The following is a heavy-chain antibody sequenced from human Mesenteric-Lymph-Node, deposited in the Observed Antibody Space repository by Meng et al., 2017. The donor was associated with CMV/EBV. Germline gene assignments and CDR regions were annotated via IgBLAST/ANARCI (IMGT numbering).Heavy chain of an antibody. CDR1: GYTFTSYA. J-gene: IGHJ4*02. V-gene: IGHV1-3*01. CDR2: INAGNGNT. D-gene: IGHD3-10*01. CDR3: ASGYGSGSSAWD. Sequence: SCKASGYTFTSYAMHWVRQAPGQRLEWMGWINAGNGNTKYSQKFQGRVTITRDTSASTAYMELSSLRSEDTAVYYCASGYGSGSSAWDWGQGTLVTVSS.